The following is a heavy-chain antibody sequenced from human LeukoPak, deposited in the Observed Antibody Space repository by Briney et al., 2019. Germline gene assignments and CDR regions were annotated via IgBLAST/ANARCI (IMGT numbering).Heavy chain of an antibody. J-gene: IGHJ6*02. D-gene: IGHD3-9*01. Sequence: ASVKVSCKASGYTFTSYDINWVREATGQGLEWMGWMNPNSGNTGYAQKFQGRVTMTRNTSISTAYMELSSLRSEDTAVYYCARDVLRYFDWLPNYYYYYGMDVWGQGTTVTVSS. CDR3: ARDVLRYFDWLPNYYYYYGMDV. CDR1: GYTFTSYD. V-gene: IGHV1-8*01. CDR2: MNPNSGNT.